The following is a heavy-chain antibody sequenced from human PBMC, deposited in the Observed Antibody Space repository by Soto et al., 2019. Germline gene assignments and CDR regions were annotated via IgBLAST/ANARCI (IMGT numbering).Heavy chain of an antibody. V-gene: IGHV4-31*03. CDR3: ARWVEVSLDYFDS. Sequence: SETLSLTCTVSGRSISSVNYYWSWVRQNPGKGLEWIGHTYHSGRTYYNPSLKSRVTISVDTSKNQFSLNLSSVTAADTAVYYCARWVEVSLDYFDSWGQGTPVTVSS. CDR2: TYHSGRT. D-gene: IGHD2-15*01. CDR1: GRSISSVNYY. J-gene: IGHJ4*02.